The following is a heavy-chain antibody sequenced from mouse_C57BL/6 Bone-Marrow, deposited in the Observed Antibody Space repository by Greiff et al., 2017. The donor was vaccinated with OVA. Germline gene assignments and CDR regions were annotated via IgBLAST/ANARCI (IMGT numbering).Heavy chain of an antibody. Sequence: LHHSVSDLVRPVASVKMSCKSSGYTFTSYNMHWVKQTPRQGLEWIGAIYPGNGYTSYNQKFKGKATLTVDKSSSTAYMQLSSLTSEDSAVYFCALGALSYYFDYWGQGTTLTVSS. V-gene: IGHV1-12*01. CDR1: GYTFTSYN. D-gene: IGHD3-1*01. CDR2: IYPGNGYT. CDR3: ALGALSYYFDY. J-gene: IGHJ2*01.